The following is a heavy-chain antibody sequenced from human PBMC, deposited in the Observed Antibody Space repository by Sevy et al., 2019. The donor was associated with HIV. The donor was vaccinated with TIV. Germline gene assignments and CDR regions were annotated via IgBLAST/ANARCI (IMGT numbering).Heavy chain of an antibody. CDR2: ISSNGGST. D-gene: IGHD4-4*01. CDR1: GLTFSSYA. V-gene: IGHV3-64*01. J-gene: IGHJ6*03. CDR3: ARPVVGEAVTPFGMDV. Sequence: GGSLRLSCAASGLTFSSYAMHWVRQAPGKGLEYVSTISSNGGSTYYANSVKGRFTISRDNSKNTLYLQMGSLRAEDMAVYYCARPVVGEAVTPFGMDVWGKGTTVTVSS.